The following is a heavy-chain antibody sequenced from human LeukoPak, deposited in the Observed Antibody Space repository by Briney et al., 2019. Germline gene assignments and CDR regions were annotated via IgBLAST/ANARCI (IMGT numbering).Heavy chain of an antibody. CDR3: ARGSVDTAMVLDY. CDR1: GFTFSSYG. V-gene: IGHV3-33*01. D-gene: IGHD5-18*01. J-gene: IGHJ4*02. CDR2: IWYDGSNK. Sequence: GRSLRLSCAASGFTFSSYGMHWVRQAPGKGLEWVAVIWYDGSNKYYADSVKGRFTISRDNSKNTLYLQMNSLRAEDTAVYYCARGSVDTAMVLDYWGQGTLVTVSS.